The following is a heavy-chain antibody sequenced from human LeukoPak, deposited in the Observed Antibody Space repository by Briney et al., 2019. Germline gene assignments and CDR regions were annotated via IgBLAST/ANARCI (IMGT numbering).Heavy chain of an antibody. CDR2: IWYDGSNK. J-gene: IGHJ4*02. Sequence: PGGSLRLSCAASGFTFSSYGMHWVRQAPGKGLEWVAVIWYDGSNKYYADSVKGRFTISRDNSKNTLYLQMNSLRAEDTAVYYCAKGLPNTVVIFFDYWGQGTLVTVSS. V-gene: IGHV3-33*06. CDR3: AKGLPNTVVIFFDY. D-gene: IGHD4-23*01. CDR1: GFTFSSYG.